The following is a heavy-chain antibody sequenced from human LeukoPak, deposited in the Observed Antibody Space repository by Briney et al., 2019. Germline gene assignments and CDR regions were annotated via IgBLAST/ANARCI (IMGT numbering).Heavy chain of an antibody. Sequence: ASVNVSCKASGYTFTSYEISWVRQAPGQGLEWMAWISAYNCNTNYAQNLQGRVTMTTDTSTSTAYMELRSLRSDDTAVYYCARHSSGWSFYFDYWGQGTLVTVSS. CDR1: GYTFTSYE. CDR2: ISAYNCNT. V-gene: IGHV1-18*01. D-gene: IGHD6-19*01. CDR3: ARHSSGWSFYFDY. J-gene: IGHJ4*02.